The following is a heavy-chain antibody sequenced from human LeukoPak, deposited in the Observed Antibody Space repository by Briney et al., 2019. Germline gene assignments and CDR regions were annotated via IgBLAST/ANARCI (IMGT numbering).Heavy chain of an antibody. J-gene: IGHJ6*03. Sequence: SETLSLTCTVSGGSISSSSYYWGWIRQPPGKGLEWIGSIYYSGSTYYNPSLKSRVTISVDTSKNQFSLKLSSVTAADTAVYYCARGVVVPAAKKTRIYYYYYMDVWGKGTTVTISS. V-gene: IGHV4-39*07. CDR2: IYYSGST. D-gene: IGHD2-2*01. CDR1: GGSISSSSYY. CDR3: ARGVVVPAAKKTRIYYYYYMDV.